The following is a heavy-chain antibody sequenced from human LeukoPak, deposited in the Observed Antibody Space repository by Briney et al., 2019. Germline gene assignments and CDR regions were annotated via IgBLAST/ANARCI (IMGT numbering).Heavy chain of an antibody. J-gene: IGHJ4*02. V-gene: IGHV3-11*01. CDR1: GFSFKDYY. CDR3: ARGPRILAAGSYYFDY. D-gene: IGHD6-13*01. CDR2: INVNGSAM. Sequence: GGSLRLSCAASGFSFKDYYFSWIRQAPGKGLEWVSFINVNGSAMYYADFVKRRFTISGDNAKSSLYLEMNRLRVEHTAVYYCARGPRILAAGSYYFDYWGQGSLVTVSS.